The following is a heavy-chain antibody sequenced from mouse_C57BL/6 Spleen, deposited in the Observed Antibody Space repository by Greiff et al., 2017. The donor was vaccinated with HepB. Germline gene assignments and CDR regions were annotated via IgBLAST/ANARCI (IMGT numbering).Heavy chain of an antibody. CDR1: GFNIKDDY. J-gene: IGHJ2*01. Sequence: EVQLQQSGAELVRPGASVKLSCTASGFNIKDDYMHWVKQRPEQGLEWIGWIDTENGDTEYASKFQGKATITADTSSNTAYLHLSSLTSEDTAVYYCTSSMVTPAYWGQGITLTVSS. D-gene: IGHD2-2*01. V-gene: IGHV14-4*01. CDR3: TSSMVTPAY. CDR2: IDTENGDT.